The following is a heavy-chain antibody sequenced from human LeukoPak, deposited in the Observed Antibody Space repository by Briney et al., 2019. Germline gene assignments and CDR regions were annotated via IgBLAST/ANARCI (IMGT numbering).Heavy chain of an antibody. V-gene: IGHV5-51*01. CDR2: IYPGDSDT. J-gene: IGHJ4*02. D-gene: IGHD6-19*01. Sequence: GESLKISCKGSGYSFTSYWIGWVRQMPGKGLEWRGIIYPGDSDTRYSPSFQGQVTISADKSISTAYLQWSSLKASDTAMYYCARPLWAGRAVAGLGGFDYWGQGTLVTVSS. CDR3: ARPLWAGRAVAGLGGFDY. CDR1: GYSFTSYW.